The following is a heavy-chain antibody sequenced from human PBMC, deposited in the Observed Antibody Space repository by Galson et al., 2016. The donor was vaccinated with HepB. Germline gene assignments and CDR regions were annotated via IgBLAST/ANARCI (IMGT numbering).Heavy chain of an antibody. D-gene: IGHD3-22*01. Sequence: SLRLSCAASGFTFSSYGMHWVRQAPGKGLEWVAVIWYDGSNKYYADSVKGRVTIFRDNSKNTLYLQMNSLRAEDTAVYYWARDGGGSSGYYLDYWGQGTLVTVSS. CDR1: GFTFSSYG. CDR3: ARDGGGSSGYYLDY. CDR2: IWYDGSNK. J-gene: IGHJ4*02. V-gene: IGHV3-33*01.